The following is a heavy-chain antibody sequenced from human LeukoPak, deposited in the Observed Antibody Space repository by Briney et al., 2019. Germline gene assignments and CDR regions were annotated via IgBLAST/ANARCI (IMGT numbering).Heavy chain of an antibody. V-gene: IGHV4-59*08. CDR1: GGSISSYY. CDR2: IYYSGST. D-gene: IGHD6-13*01. CDR3: ATPGAGAAAGTEGAFDI. Sequence: SETLSLTCTVSGGSISSYYWSWIRQPPGKGLEWIGYIYYSGSTNYNPSLKSRVTISVDTSKNQFSLKLSSVTAADTAVYYCATPGAGAAAGTEGAFDIWGQGTMVTVSS. J-gene: IGHJ3*02.